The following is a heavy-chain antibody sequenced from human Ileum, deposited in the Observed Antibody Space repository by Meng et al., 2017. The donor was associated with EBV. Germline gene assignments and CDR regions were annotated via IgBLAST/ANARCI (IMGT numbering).Heavy chain of an antibody. Sequence: QVRLVQSGAEVKKPGSAVKVSCKASGGTFSSYAISWVRQAPGQGLEWMGGIIPIFGTANYAQKFQGRVTITADESTSSAYMELSSLRSEDTAVYYCARAPQYQLLYYYYYGMDVWGQGTTVTVSS. D-gene: IGHD2-2*01. J-gene: IGHJ6*02. CDR3: ARAPQYQLLYYYYYGMDV. CDR2: IIPIFGTA. CDR1: GGTFSSYA. V-gene: IGHV1-69*01.